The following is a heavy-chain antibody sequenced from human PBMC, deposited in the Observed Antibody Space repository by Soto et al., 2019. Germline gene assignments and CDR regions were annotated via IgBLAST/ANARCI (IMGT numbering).Heavy chain of an antibody. Sequence: QITLKESGPTLVTPRQTLTLTCTFSGFSLDTRGVGVGWVRQPPGKALEWLALIYGNDEQRLNPSLQSRLTIAKDTPKSQVVLTMTNMDPVDTATYFGAHRLSAAGLLGHWGQGTLVSVSS. CDR2: IYGNDEQ. V-gene: IGHV2-5*01. CDR3: AHRLSAAGLLGH. D-gene: IGHD6-13*01. CDR1: GFSLDTRGVG. J-gene: IGHJ4*02.